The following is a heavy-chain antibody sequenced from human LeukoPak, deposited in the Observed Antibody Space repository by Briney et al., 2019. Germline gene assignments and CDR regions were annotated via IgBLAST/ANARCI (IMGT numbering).Heavy chain of an antibody. D-gene: IGHD5-24*01. J-gene: IGHJ4*02. Sequence: ASVKVSCKASGYTFTSYYMHWVRQGPAQGLEWMGIINPSGGGTSYAQKFQGRVTMTRDTSTSTVYMELSGLRSEDTAVYYCARGEMATDYWGQGTLVTVSS. V-gene: IGHV1-46*01. CDR2: INPSGGGT. CDR1: GYTFTSYY. CDR3: ARGEMATDY.